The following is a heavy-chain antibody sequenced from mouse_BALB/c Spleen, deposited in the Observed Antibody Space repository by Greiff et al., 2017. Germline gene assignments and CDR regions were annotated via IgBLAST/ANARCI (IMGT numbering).Heavy chain of an antibody. J-gene: IGHJ3*01. Sequence: VQLQQSGAELMKPGASVKISCKATGYTFSSYWIEWVKQRPGHGLEWIGEILPGSGSTNYNEKFKGKATFTADTSSNTAYMQLSSLTSEDSAVYYCARGDYGSSSAWFAYWGQGTLVTVSA. CDR1: GYTFSSYW. CDR3: ARGDYGSSSAWFAY. V-gene: IGHV1-9*01. CDR2: ILPGSGST. D-gene: IGHD1-1*01.